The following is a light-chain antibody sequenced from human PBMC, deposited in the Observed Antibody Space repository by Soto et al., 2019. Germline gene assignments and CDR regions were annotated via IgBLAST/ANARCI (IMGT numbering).Light chain of an antibody. CDR2: GAS. CDR1: QSVSSY. J-gene: IGKJ1*01. CDR3: QQRSNWRTWT. Sequence: EIVLNQFPATLSLSPGEKAPPSCRASQSVSSYLAWYQQKPGQAPRLLIYGASNRATGIPSRFRGSGSGTDFTLTISSLEPEDFAVYYCQQRSNWRTWTFGQGTKVDIK. V-gene: IGKV3-11*01.